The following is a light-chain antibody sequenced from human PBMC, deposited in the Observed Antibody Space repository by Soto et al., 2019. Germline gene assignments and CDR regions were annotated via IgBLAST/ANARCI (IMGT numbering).Light chain of an antibody. CDR2: QVS. V-gene: IGLV2-14*01. J-gene: IGLJ3*02. CDR1: SSDVGAYDY. CDR3: SSYAGSNNLV. Sequence: QSVLTQPASVSGSPGQSITLSCTGTSSDVGAYDYVSWYQHHPGKAPKLMISQVSNRPSGVSIRFSGSKSGNTASLTISGLQAEDEADYYCSSYAGSNNLVFGGGTKLTVL.